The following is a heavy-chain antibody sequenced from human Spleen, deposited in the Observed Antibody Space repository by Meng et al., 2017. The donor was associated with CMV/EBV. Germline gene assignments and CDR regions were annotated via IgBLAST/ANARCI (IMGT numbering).Heavy chain of an antibody. CDR2: IILMPGRP. J-gene: IGHJ6*02. CDR1: GGTFSNDI. V-gene: IGHV1-69*02. Sequence: SVKVSCKASGGTFSNDIISWVRQAPGQGLEWMGWIILMPGRPKHAQKFQGRVTITADKYTTTALMELTSLRSDDTAVYYCARSRGLVTTPSRPPTFAMDVWGQGTTVTVSS. CDR3: ARSRGLVTTPSRPPTFAMDV. D-gene: IGHD2-15*01.